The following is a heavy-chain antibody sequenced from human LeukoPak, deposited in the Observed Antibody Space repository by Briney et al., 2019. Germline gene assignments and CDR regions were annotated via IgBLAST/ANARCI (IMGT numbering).Heavy chain of an antibody. CDR3: AGYSLYYFDY. CDR1: GFTFSSYA. Sequence: GRSLRLSCAASGFTFSSYAMHWVRQAPGKGLEWVAVISYDGSNKYYAYSVKGRFTISRDNSKNTLYLQMNSLRAEDTAVYYCAGYSLYYFDYWGQGTLVTVSS. D-gene: IGHD5-18*01. V-gene: IGHV3-30*04. J-gene: IGHJ4*02. CDR2: ISYDGSNK.